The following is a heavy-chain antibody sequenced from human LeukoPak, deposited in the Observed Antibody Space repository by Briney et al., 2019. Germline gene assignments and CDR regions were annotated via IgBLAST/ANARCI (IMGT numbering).Heavy chain of an antibody. D-gene: IGHD3-10*01. CDR2: ISYDGSNK. J-gene: IGHJ4*02. CDR1: GLTFSSYG. CDR3: AKYLWFGELVDY. Sequence: GGSLRLSCAASGLTFSSYGMHWVRQAPGKGLEWVAVISYDGSNKYYADSVKGRFTISRDNSKNMLYLQMNSLRAEDTAVYYCAKYLWFGELVDYWGQGTLVSVSS. V-gene: IGHV3-30*18.